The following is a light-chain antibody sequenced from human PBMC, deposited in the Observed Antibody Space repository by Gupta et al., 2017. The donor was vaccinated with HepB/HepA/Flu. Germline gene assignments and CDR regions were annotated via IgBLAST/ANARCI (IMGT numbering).Light chain of an antibody. J-gene: IGKJ5*01. CDR3: QYFNK. Sequence: EIVLTQSPATLSLSPGERATLSCRASQSVGNSLAWYQQKPGQAPRLLIYDASNRATGITDRFGGSGSGTDFTRTSSSMEPEDFGGYDGQYFNKFGQGTRMEIK. CDR1: QSVGNS. V-gene: IGKV3-11*01. CDR2: DAS.